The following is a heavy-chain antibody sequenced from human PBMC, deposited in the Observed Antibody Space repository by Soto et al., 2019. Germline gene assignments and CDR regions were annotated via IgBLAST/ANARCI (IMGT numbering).Heavy chain of an antibody. J-gene: IGHJ4*02. D-gene: IGHD2-15*01. CDR2: ISYDGSNK. CDR3: AKDPHTVVTGIDY. V-gene: IGHV3-30*18. Sequence: QVQLVESGGGVVQPGRSLRLSCAASGFTFSSYGMHWVRQAPGKGLEWVAVISYDGSNKYYADSVKGRFTISRDNSKNTLYLQINSLRAEDTAVYYCAKDPHTVVTGIDYWGQGTLVTVSS. CDR1: GFTFSSYG.